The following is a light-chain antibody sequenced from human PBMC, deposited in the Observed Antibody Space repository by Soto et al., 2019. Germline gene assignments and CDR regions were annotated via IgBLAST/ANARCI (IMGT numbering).Light chain of an antibody. CDR1: SSDVGSYNY. CDR3: SSYTSSTTLV. V-gene: IGLV2-14*01. CDR2: NVN. J-gene: IGLJ2*01. Sequence: QSALTQPASVSGSPGQSITISCTGTSSDVGSYNYVSWYQQHPGKAPKVMIYNVNNRPSGVSDRFSGSKSGNTASLTISGLQAEDEAHYYCSSYTSSTTLVFGGGTKLTVL.